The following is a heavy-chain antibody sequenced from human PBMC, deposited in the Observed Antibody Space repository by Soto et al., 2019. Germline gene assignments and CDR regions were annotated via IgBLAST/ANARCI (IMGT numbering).Heavy chain of an antibody. D-gene: IGHD5-18*01. Sequence: QVQLQESGPGLVKPSGTLSLTCAVSGVSINSHDWWTWVRQPPGKGLEWIGESHQSGNTNYNSSRESRVTISVDKCKNHSSLNVSSVTVADTSVYYCATRDTSRFYWGQGTLVTVSS. CDR2: SHQSGNT. J-gene: IGHJ4*02. V-gene: IGHV4-4*02. CDR1: GVSINSHDW. CDR3: ATRDTSRFY.